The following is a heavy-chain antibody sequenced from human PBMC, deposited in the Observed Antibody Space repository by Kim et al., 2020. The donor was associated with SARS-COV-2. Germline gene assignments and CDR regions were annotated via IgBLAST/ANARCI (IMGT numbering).Heavy chain of an antibody. J-gene: IGHJ6*02. CDR3: ARGYTIFGVVIIPYYYGMDV. D-gene: IGHD3-3*01. CDR1: GGSFSGYY. V-gene: IGHV4-34*01. Sequence: SETLSLTCAVYGGSFSGYYWSWIRQPPGKGLEWIGEINHSGSTNYNPSLKSRVTISVDTSKNQFSLKLSSVSAADTAVYYCARGYTIFGVVIIPYYYGMDVWGQGTTVTVSS. CDR2: INHSGST.